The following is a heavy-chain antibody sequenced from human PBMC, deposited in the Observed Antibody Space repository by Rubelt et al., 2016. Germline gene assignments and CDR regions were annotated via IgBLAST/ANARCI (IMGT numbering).Heavy chain of an antibody. CDR2: INPRGSS. CDR3: ARGYGSGSYWNY. Sequence: QVQLQQWGAGLLKPSETLSLTCAVYRGSSSGYYWRWIRQPPGKGLEWIGEINPRGSSNYNPSLRRRGRNSVDTSKSQFSLKLSAVTAADTAVYYCARGYGSGSYWNYWGQGTLVSVSS. J-gene: IGHJ4*02. D-gene: IGHD3-10*01. CDR1: RGSSSGYY. V-gene: IGHV4-34*01.